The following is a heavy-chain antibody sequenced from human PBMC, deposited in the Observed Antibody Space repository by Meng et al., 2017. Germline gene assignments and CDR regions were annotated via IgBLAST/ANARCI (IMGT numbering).Heavy chain of an antibody. Sequence: VRRGGSGGGVVQPGRSLRLSCAASGLTFSRYGMHWVRQAPGKGLEWVAVIWYDGSNKYYADSVKGRFTISRDNSKNTLYLQMNSLRAEDTAVYYCARGLSTTYWYFDLWGRGTLVTVSS. J-gene: IGHJ2*01. CDR1: GLTFSRYG. CDR2: IWYDGSNK. CDR3: ARGLSTTYWYFDL. D-gene: IGHD2/OR15-2a*01. V-gene: IGHV3-33*01.